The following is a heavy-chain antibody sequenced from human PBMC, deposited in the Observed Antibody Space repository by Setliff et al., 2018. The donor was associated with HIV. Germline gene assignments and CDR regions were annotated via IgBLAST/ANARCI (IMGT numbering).Heavy chain of an antibody. V-gene: IGHV1-2*02. CDR2: INPNSGAT. D-gene: IGHD3-3*01. Sequence: ASVKVSCKASGFTLTNYYIHWVRQAPGQGLEWVGWINPNSGATDYAQKFQGRVSMTRDTSITTAFMGLSSLTSDDTAVYYCARVADRFLEWLPLDYWGQGTLVTVSS. J-gene: IGHJ4*02. CDR1: GFTLTNYY. CDR3: ARVADRFLEWLPLDY.